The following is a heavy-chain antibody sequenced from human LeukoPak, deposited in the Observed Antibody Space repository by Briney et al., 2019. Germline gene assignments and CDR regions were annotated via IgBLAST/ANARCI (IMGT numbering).Heavy chain of an antibody. V-gene: IGHV3-53*01. CDR1: GIDISYHY. J-gene: IGHJ4*02. Sequence: GGSLRLSCVASGIDISYHYVGWVRQAPGKGLEWVSVIHTGGTTHYADSVKGRFTISKDNSNNTVFLQMNSVRVEDTAVYYCARVWFGYFFQWGQGVLVTVSS. CDR2: IHTGGTT. CDR3: ARVWFGYFFQ. D-gene: IGHD3-10*01.